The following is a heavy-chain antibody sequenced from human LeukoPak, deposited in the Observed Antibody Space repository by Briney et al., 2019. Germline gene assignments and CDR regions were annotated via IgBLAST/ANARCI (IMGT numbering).Heavy chain of an antibody. CDR1: GYTFTGYY. D-gene: IGHD6-19*01. CDR3: ARDLAVAGTPLGY. J-gene: IGHJ4*02. Sequence: GASVKVSCKASGYTFTGYYLHWVRQAPAQGLQWMGWVNPNSGVTNYAQKFQGRVTMTRDTSISTGYMELRRLRYDDTAVYYCARDLAVAGTPLGYWGQGTLVTVSS. V-gene: IGHV1-2*02. CDR2: VNPNSGVT.